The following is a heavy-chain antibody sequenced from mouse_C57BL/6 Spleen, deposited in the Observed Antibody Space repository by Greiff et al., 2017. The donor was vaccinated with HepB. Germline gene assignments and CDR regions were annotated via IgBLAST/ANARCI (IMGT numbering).Heavy chain of an antibody. J-gene: IGHJ1*03. CDR3: ARSPVWYFDV. V-gene: IGHV1-69*01. D-gene: IGHD6-1*01. CDR2: IDPSDSYT. CDR1: GYTFTSYW. Sequence: QVQLQQPGAELVMPGASVKLSCKASGYTFTSYWMHWVKQRPGQGLEWIGEIDPSDSYTNYNQKFKGKSTLTVDKSSSTAYMQLSSLTSEDSAVYYCARSPVWYFDVWGTGTTVTVSS.